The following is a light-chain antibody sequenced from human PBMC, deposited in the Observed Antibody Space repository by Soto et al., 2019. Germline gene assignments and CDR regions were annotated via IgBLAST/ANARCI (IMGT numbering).Light chain of an antibody. V-gene: IGLV2-14*01. Sequence: QSVLTQPASVSGSPGQSITISCTGTSNDVGAYKYVSWHQQHPGKAPKLMIYEVSNRPSGVSNRFSGSKSGNTASLTISGLQAEDEAEYYCSLYTTDSTYVFGTGTKVTV. J-gene: IGLJ1*01. CDR1: SNDVGAYKY. CDR3: SLYTTDSTYV. CDR2: EVS.